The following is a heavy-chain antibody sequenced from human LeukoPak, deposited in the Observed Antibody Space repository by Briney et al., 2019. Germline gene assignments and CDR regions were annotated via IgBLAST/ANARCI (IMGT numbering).Heavy chain of an antibody. J-gene: IGHJ6*02. CDR3: ARVFDTQTVRMDV. Sequence: GASVKVSCKASGGTFSSYAISWVRQAPGQGLEWMGWISAYNGNTNYAQKLQGRVTMTTDTSTSTAYMELRSLRSDDTAVYYCARVFDTQTVRMDVWGQGTTVTVSS. D-gene: IGHD1-14*01. CDR2: ISAYNGNT. CDR1: GGTFSSYA. V-gene: IGHV1-18*01.